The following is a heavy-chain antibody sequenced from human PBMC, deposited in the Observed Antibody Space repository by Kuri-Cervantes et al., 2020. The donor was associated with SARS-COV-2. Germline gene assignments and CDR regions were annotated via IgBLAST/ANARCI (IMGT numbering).Heavy chain of an antibody. CDR1: GGSFSGYY. J-gene: IGHJ4*02. Sequence: SETLSLTCAVYGGSFSGYYWSWIRQPPGKGLEWIGEINHSGSINYNPSLKSRVTISVDTSKNQFSLKLSSVTAADTAVYYCARDPRYLARGGGFDYWGQGTLVTVSS. CDR2: INHSGSI. V-gene: IGHV4-34*01. CDR3: ARDPRYLARGGGFDY. D-gene: IGHD1-14*01.